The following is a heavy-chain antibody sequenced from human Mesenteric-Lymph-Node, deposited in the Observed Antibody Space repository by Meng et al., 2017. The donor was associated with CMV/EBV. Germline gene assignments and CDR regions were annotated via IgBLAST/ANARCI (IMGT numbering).Heavy chain of an antibody. Sequence: ASVKVSCKASGYTFTGHYMHWVRQAPRHGLEWMGWMNPDTGGTNFAHKFQGRVTMTRDTSISTAYMELDRLRSDDTAVYYCARDRKYDFWSGYTGPLDHWGQGTLVTVSS. CDR3: ARDRKYDFWSGYTGPLDH. CDR2: MNPDTGGT. J-gene: IGHJ4*02. D-gene: IGHD3-3*01. CDR1: GYTFTGHY. V-gene: IGHV1-2*02.